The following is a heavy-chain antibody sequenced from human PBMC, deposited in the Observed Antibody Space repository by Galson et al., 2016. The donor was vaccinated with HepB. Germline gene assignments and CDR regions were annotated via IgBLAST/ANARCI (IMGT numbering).Heavy chain of an antibody. D-gene: IGHD3-3*01. CDR1: GGTFSSYA. V-gene: IGHV1-69*13. J-gene: IGHJ3*02. CDR2: ITTIFGTP. Sequence: SVKVSCKASGGTFSSYAISWVRQAPGQGPECMGGITTIFGTPNYAPRFQGRVTMTSDESSSTTYMALSSLRSEDTAVYYCATKDGTNFFGAFENWGQGTAVSVSS. CDR3: ATKDGTNFFGAFEN.